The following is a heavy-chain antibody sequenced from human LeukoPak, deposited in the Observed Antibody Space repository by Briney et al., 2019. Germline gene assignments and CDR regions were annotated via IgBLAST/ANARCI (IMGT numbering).Heavy chain of an antibody. D-gene: IGHD3-22*01. CDR1: GFTVSSNY. CDR3: ARDRYYDSSGSDY. J-gene: IGHJ4*02. CDR2: IYSGGST. V-gene: IGHV3-66*01. Sequence: PGGSLRLSCAASGFTVSSNYMSWVRQAPGKGLEWVSVIYSGGSTYYADSVKGRFTISRDNSKNTLYLQMNSLRAEDTAVYYCARDRYYDSSGSDYWGQGTLVTVSS.